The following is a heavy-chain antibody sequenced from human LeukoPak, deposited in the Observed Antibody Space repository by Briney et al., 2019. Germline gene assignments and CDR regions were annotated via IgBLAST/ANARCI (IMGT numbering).Heavy chain of an antibody. V-gene: IGHV3-33*08. Sequence: PGGSLRLSRAASGFPFNTHGMHWVRQAPGKGLEWVAVIWYDGSKKYYADSVRGRFAISRDNSKTTLFLQMDSLRAEDTAVYYCGRARYNSGPPYDYVLDVWGQGTTVTVSS. CDR1: GFPFNTHG. J-gene: IGHJ6*02. D-gene: IGHD6-25*01. CDR3: GRARYNSGPPYDYVLDV. CDR2: IWYDGSKK.